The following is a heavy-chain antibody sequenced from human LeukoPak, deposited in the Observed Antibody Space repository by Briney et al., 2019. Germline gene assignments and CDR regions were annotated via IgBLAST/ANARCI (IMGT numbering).Heavy chain of an antibody. D-gene: IGHD3-22*01. Sequence: GGSLRLSCAASGFTFDDYAMHWVRQAPGKGLEWVSGISWNSGSIGYADSVKGRSTISRDNAKNSLYLQMNSLRAEDTALYYCAKGSSGYDEYFQHWGQGTLVTVSS. V-gene: IGHV3-9*01. CDR3: AKGSSGYDEYFQH. CDR1: GFTFDDYA. CDR2: ISWNSGSI. J-gene: IGHJ1*01.